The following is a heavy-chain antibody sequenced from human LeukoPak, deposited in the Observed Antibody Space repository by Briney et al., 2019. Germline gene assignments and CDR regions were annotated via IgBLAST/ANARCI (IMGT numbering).Heavy chain of an antibody. D-gene: IGHD3-10*01. CDR1: GLTFSTYSMN. CDR3: ARGITIVRGVPREFDY. V-gene: IGHV4-59*04. Sequence: GSLRLSCAASGLTFSTYSMNWVRQAPGKGLEWIGSIYYSGSTYYNPSLKSRVTMSVDTSKTQFSLRLSSVTAADTAVYYCARGITIVRGVPREFDYWGQGTLVTVSS. J-gene: IGHJ4*02. CDR2: IYYSGST.